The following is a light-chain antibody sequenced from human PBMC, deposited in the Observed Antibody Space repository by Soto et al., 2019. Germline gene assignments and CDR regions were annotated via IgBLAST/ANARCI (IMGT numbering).Light chain of an antibody. J-gene: IGKJ5*01. Sequence: DIQITHSPSSRSASVVDRVTITFQASQDINKNLIWYQQKPGKAPKLLIYDASDLETGVPSRFSGSGSGTGFTFTISSLQPEDFATYYCQKYESLPLNFGQGTRLEIK. CDR2: DAS. CDR1: QDINKN. V-gene: IGKV1-33*01. CDR3: QKYESLPLN.